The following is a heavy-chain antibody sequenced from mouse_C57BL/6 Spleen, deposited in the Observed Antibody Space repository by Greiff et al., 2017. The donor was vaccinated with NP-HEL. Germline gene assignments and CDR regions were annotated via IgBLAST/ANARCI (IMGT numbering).Heavy chain of an antibody. J-gene: IGHJ4*01. D-gene: IGHD1-1*01. CDR2: IYPSDSET. V-gene: IGHV1-61*01. Sequence: QVQLQQPGAELVRPGSSVKLSCKASGYTFTSYWMDWVKQRPGQGLEWIGNIYPSDSETHYNQKFKDKATLTVDKSSSTAYMQLSSLTSEDSAVYYGARKDYSVLYYAMDYWGQGTSVTVSS. CDR1: GYTFTSYW. CDR3: ARKDYSVLYYAMDY.